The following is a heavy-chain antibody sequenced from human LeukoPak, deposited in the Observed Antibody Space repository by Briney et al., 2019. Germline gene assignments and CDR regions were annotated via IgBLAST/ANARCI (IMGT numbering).Heavy chain of an antibody. CDR2: IHSGGNT. D-gene: IGHD6-19*01. J-gene: IGHJ4*02. V-gene: IGHV3-66*04. CDR1: GFTVSSNY. CDR3: ARRVSFTAYSSGWLN. Sequence: GGSLRLSCAASGFTVSSNYMSWVRQAPGKGLEWVSVIHSGGNTYYADSVKGRFTISRDNSKNTLNLQMNNLRAEDTAVYYCARRVSFTAYSSGWLNWGQGTLVTVSS.